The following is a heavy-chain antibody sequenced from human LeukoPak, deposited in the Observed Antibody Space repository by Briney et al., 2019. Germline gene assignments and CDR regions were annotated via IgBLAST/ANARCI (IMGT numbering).Heavy chain of an antibody. CDR3: ARMGKGTLDY. D-gene: IGHD1-1*01. Sequence: GGSLRLSCAASGFTFSSDAMSWVRQAPGKGLEWVSAITGSGTGTYYADSVKGRFTISRDYSKNTLFLQMNSLRAEDTAVYFCARMGKGTLDYWGQGTLVTVSS. J-gene: IGHJ4*02. CDR1: GFTFSSDA. CDR2: ITGSGTGT. V-gene: IGHV3-23*01.